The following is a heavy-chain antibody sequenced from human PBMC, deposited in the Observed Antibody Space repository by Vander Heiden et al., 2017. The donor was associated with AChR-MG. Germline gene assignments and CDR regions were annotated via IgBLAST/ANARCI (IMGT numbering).Heavy chain of an antibody. CDR1: GFTFDDYA. V-gene: IGHV3-9*01. D-gene: IGHD1-26*01. CDR2: ISWNSGSI. J-gene: IGHJ4*02. CDR3: AKDRGCSGSYRFDY. Sequence: EVQLVESGGGLVQPGRSLRLSCAASGFTFDDYAMHWVRQAPGKGLEWVSGISWNSGSIGYADSVKGRFTISRDNAKNALYLQMNSMRAEDTALYYCAKDRGCSGSYRFDYWGQGTLVTVSS.